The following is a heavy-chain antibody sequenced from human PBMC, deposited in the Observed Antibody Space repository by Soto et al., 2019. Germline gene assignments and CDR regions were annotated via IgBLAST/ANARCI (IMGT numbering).Heavy chain of an antibody. CDR1: GGSISSGDYY. D-gene: IGHD6-13*01. J-gene: IGHJ4*01. Sequence: PSETLSLTCTMSGGSISSGDYYWSWIRQRPGSGLEWIGYIYDSGSTYYNPSLKSRVSISVDTSMNQFSLRLSSVTPADTAVYYCATSWSSSRLQPRPLYLHYWGHGTLVTVSS. V-gene: IGHV4-31*03. CDR3: ATSWSSSRLQPRPLYLHY. CDR2: IYDSGST.